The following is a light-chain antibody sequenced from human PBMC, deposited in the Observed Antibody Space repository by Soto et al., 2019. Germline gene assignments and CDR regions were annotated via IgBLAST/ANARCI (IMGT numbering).Light chain of an antibody. CDR3: QQSYRTPRT. V-gene: IGKV1-39*01. CDR2: AAS. CDR1: QSISSW. J-gene: IGKJ1*01. Sequence: DILMTQSPSTLSASVGDRVTVTCPASQSISSWLAWYQQKPGKAPKLLMHAASSLDRGVPSRFSGSGSGTDFTLTISSLQPEDFATYYCQQSYRTPRTFGQGTKVDI.